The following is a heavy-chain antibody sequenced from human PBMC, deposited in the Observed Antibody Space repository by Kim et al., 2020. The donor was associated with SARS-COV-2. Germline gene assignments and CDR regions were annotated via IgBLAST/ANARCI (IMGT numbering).Heavy chain of an antibody. CDR3: ARDADLYSSGKDAFDI. J-gene: IGHJ3*02. V-gene: IGHV3-7*01. CDR2: IKQDGNKK. CDR1: GFTFSSYW. D-gene: IGHD6-19*01. Sequence: GGSLRLSCAASGFTFSSYWMTWVRQAPGKGLEWVANIKQDGNKKYYVDSVKGRFTISRDNAKNSLYLQMNSLRAEDTAVYYCARDADLYSSGKDAFDIWGQGTMVTVAS.